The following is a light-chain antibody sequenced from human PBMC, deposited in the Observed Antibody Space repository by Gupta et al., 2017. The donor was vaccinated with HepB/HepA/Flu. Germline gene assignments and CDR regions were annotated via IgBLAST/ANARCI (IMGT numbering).Light chain of an antibody. CDR1: QSLVYTDGHAY. CDR3: LQATHWPLT. Sequence: DVVLTQSPLSLAVTLGQPASISFIPSQSLVYTDGHAYWNWFHLWPRQSPRRLIYKVSNRDSEVPDRFSGSWSCANFTLKIRRVEAVDVGVYYCLQATHWPLTFGGGTKVEIK. CDR2: KVS. J-gene: IGKJ4*01. V-gene: IGKV2-30*01.